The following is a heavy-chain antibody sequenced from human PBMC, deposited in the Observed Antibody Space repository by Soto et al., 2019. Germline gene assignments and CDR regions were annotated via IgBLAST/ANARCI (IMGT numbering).Heavy chain of an antibody. D-gene: IGHD2-2*01. CDR1: GYTFTSYW. J-gene: IGHJ3*02. CDR2: IDPADSYT. Sequence: GASRTLSCQGSGYTFTSYWISLVRPMPGKGLEWMGRIDPADSYTNYSPSFEGHVTISADKSISIAYLQWSGLKASDTAMYYCARLVSTSDAFDIWGQGTMVTVSS. CDR3: ARLVSTSDAFDI. V-gene: IGHV5-10-1*01.